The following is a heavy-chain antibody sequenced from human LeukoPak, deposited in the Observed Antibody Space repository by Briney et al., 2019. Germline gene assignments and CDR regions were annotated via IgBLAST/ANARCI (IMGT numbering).Heavy chain of an antibody. CDR2: ISSSSSTI. V-gene: IGHV3-48*01. J-gene: IGHJ6*03. CDR3: ARDTGVAAAGKYYMDV. CDR1: GFTFSSYS. Sequence: GGSLRLSCAASGFTFSSYSMNWVHQAPGKGLEWVSYISSSSSTIYYADSVKGRFTISRDNAKNSLYLQMNSLRAEDTAVYYCARDTGVAAAGKYYMDVWGKGTTVTVSS. D-gene: IGHD6-13*01.